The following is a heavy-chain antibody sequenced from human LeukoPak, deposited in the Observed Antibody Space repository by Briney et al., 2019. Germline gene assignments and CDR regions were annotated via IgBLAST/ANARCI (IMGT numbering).Heavy chain of an antibody. CDR1: GGSISSYY. CDR2: IYYSGST. Sequence: SETLSLTCTVSGGSISSYYWSWIRQPPGKGLEWIGYIYYSGSTNYNPSLKSRVTISVDTSKNQFSLKLSSVTAADTAVYYCARDLRGPYGSGGYYVYYYYGMDVWGQGTTVTVSS. D-gene: IGHD3-10*01. J-gene: IGHJ6*02. V-gene: IGHV4-59*01. CDR3: ARDLRGPYGSGGYYVYYYYGMDV.